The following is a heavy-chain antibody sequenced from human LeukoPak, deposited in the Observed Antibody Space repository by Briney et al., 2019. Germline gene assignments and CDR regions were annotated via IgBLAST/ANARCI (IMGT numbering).Heavy chain of an antibody. CDR3: ARVTYYDFWSDLDYYYYGMDV. J-gene: IGHJ6*02. D-gene: IGHD3-3*01. CDR2: ISAYNSNT. V-gene: IGHV1-18*01. CDR1: GYTFTSYG. Sequence: ASVKVSCKASGYTFTSYGISWVRQAPGQGLEWMGWISAYNSNTNYAQKLQGRVTMTTDTSTSTAYMELRSLRSDDTAVYYCARVTYYDFWSDLDYYYYGMDVWGQGTTVTVSS.